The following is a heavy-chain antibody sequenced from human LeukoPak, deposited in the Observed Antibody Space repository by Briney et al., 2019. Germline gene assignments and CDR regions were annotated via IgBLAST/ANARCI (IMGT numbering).Heavy chain of an antibody. CDR3: ASVHPYTIVREFDY. CDR1: GGSISSYY. Sequence: SETPSLTCTGSGGSISSYYWSWIRQPPGKGLEGVGYIYYGGSTNYNPSLKSRITISVDTTNNQFSLKLSSPTAADQAVYCCASVHPYTIVREFDYWGQRTLVTVSS. CDR2: IYYGGST. D-gene: IGHD3-10*01. J-gene: IGHJ4*02. V-gene: IGHV4-59*01.